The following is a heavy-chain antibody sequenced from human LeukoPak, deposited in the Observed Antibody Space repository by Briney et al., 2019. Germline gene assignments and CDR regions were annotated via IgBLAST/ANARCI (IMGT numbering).Heavy chain of an antibody. CDR1: GFTFSSYE. Sequence: PGGSLRLSCVASGFTFSSYEMNWVRQAPGKGLEWVSAISGSGGSTYYADSVKGRFTISRDNSKNTLYLQMNSLRAEDTAVYYCAKGPYSGFSWGQGTLVTVSS. CDR2: ISGSGGST. CDR3: AKGPYSGFS. D-gene: IGHD1-26*01. V-gene: IGHV3-23*01. J-gene: IGHJ5*02.